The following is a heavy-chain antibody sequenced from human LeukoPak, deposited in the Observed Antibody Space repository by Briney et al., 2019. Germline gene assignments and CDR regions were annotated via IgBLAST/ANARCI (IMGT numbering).Heavy chain of an antibody. CDR3: ARRTNSWYFDY. CDR1: GGSISSYY. Sequence: SETLSLTCTVSGGSISSYYWNWIRQPAGKGLEWIGRIYATGSTIYNPSLKSRVTMSVDTSKNQSSLNLSSVTAADTAVYYCARRTNSWYFDYWGQGALVTVSS. D-gene: IGHD6-13*01. V-gene: IGHV4-4*07. J-gene: IGHJ4*02. CDR2: IYATGST.